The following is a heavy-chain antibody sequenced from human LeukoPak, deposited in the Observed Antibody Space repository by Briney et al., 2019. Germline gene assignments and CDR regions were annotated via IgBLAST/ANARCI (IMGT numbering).Heavy chain of an antibody. CDR3: ARGRGKRSSSTFDY. D-gene: IGHD6-13*01. CDR2: INHSGST. Sequence: PSETLSLTCAVYGGSFSGYYWSWIRQPPGKGLEWIGEINHSGSTNYNPSLKGRVTISVDTSKNQFSLKLSSVTAADTAVYYCARGRGKRSSSTFDYWGQGTLVTVSS. V-gene: IGHV4-34*01. J-gene: IGHJ4*02. CDR1: GGSFSGYY.